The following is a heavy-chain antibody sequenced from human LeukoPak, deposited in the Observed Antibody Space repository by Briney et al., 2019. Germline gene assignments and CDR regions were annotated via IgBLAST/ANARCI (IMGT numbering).Heavy chain of an antibody. V-gene: IGHV4-59*01. CDR1: GFIFSKNW. J-gene: IGHJ4*02. Sequence: GSLRLSCAASGFIFSKNWISWVRQPPGKGLEWIGYIYYSGSTNYNPSLKSRVTISVDTSKNQFSLKLSSVTAADTAVYYCARELYGDYYFDYWGQGTLVTVSS. CDR2: IYYSGST. CDR3: ARELYGDYYFDY. D-gene: IGHD4-17*01.